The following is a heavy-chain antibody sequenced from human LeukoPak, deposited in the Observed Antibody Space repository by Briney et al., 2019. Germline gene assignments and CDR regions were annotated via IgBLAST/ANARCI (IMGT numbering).Heavy chain of an antibody. CDR2: ISSSSSYI. D-gene: IGHD6-19*01. CDR3: ARAWYSSGWLDY. CDR1: GFTVSSNY. V-gene: IGHV3-21*01. Sequence: GGSLRLSCAASGFTVSSNYMSWVRQAPGKGLEWVSSISSSSSYIYYADSVKGRFTISRDNAKNSLYLQMNSLRAEDTAVYYCARAWYSSGWLDYWGQGTLVTVSS. J-gene: IGHJ4*02.